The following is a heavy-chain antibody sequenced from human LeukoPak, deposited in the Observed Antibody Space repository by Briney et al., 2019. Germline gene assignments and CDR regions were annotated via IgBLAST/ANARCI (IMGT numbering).Heavy chain of an antibody. V-gene: IGHV1-2*06. CDR2: INPNSGGT. J-gene: IGHJ4*02. CDR3: ARFYDSSGYHNN. Sequence: ASVKVSCKASGYTFTGDYMHWVRQAPGQGLEWMGRINPNSGGTNYAQKFQGRVTMTRDTSISIAYMELSRLRSDDTAVYYCARFYDSSGYHNNWGQGTLVTVSS. D-gene: IGHD3-22*01. CDR1: GYTFTGDY.